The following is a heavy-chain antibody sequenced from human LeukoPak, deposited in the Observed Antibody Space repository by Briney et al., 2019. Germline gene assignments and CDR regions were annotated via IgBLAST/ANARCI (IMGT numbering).Heavy chain of an antibody. J-gene: IGHJ5*02. D-gene: IGHD6-19*01. Sequence: SVKVSCKASGGTFISYAISWVRQAPGQGLEWMGGIIPIFGTTNYAQKFQGRVTITADESTSTAYMELSSLRSEDTAVYYCARDPRIAVAGTKNWFDPWGQGTLVTVSS. CDR1: GGTFISYA. CDR3: ARDPRIAVAGTKNWFDP. CDR2: IIPIFGTT. V-gene: IGHV1-69*13.